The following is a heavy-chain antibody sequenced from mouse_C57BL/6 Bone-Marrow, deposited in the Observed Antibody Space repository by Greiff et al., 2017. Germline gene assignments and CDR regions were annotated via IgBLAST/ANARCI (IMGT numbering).Heavy chain of an antibody. V-gene: IGHV1-15*01. D-gene: IGHD1-1*01. CDR1: GYTFTDYE. J-gene: IGHJ3*01. CDR3: TPYYYGSSYTY. CDR2: IDPETGGT. Sequence: QVQLKQSGAELVRPGASVTLSCKASGYTFTDYEMHWVKQTPVHGLEWIGAIDPETGGTAYNQKFKGKAILSADKSSSTAYMALRSLTSEDSAVYYCTPYYYGSSYTYWGQGTLVTVSA.